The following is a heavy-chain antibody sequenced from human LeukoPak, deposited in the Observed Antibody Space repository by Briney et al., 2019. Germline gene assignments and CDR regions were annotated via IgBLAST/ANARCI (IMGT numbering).Heavy chain of an antibody. Sequence: PGGSLRLSCAASGFTFSNYGLSWVRQAPGKGLEWVSSISSSSSYIYYADSVKGRFTISRDNAKNSLYLQMNSLRAEDTAVYYCARGEDIVVVPVTFDAFDIWGQGTMVTVSS. J-gene: IGHJ3*02. CDR2: ISSSSSYI. CDR1: GFTFSNYG. V-gene: IGHV3-21*01. CDR3: ARGEDIVVVPVTFDAFDI. D-gene: IGHD2-2*01.